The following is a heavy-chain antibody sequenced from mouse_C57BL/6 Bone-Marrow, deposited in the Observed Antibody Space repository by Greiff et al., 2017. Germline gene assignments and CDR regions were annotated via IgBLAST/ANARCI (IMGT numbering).Heavy chain of an antibody. D-gene: IGHD1-1*01. CDR1: GYTFTRYW. CDR3: ARGGYYGSSYWYCDV. CDR2: IDPNSGGT. V-gene: IGHV1-72*01. J-gene: IGHJ1*03. Sequence: QVQLQQPGAELVKPGASVKLSCKASGYTFTRYWMHWVKQRPGRGLEWIGRIDPNSGGTKYNEKFQSKAPLTVDKPSSTAYMQLSSLTSEDSAVYYGARGGYYGSSYWYCDVWGTGTTVTVSS.